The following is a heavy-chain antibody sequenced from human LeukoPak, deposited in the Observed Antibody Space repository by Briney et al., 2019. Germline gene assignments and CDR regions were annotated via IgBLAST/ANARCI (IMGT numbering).Heavy chain of an antibody. CDR2: ISHDGSNK. CDR3: AKDRLPDYGDYVQPVDY. J-gene: IGHJ4*02. CDR1: GFTFSSYG. V-gene: IGHV3-30*18. D-gene: IGHD4-17*01. Sequence: GGSLRLSCAASGFTFSSYGMHWVRQAPGKGLEWVAVISHDGSNKYYADSVKGRFTISRDNSKNTLYLQMNSLRAEDTAVYYCAKDRLPDYGDYVQPVDYWGQGTLVTVSS.